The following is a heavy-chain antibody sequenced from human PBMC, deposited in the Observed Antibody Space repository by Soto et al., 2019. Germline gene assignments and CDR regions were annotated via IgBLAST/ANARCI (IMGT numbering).Heavy chain of an antibody. CDR2: INAGNGNT. D-gene: IGHD3-3*01. V-gene: IGHV1-3*01. CDR3: ARQASTIFGVVKDYYYYYGMDV. Sequence: ASVKVSCTASGYTFTSYAMHWVRQAPGQRLEWMGWINAGNGNTKYSQKFQGQVTISADKSISTAYLQWGSLKASDTAMYYCARQASTIFGVVKDYYYYYGMDVWGQGTTVTVSS. J-gene: IGHJ6*02. CDR1: GYTFTSYA.